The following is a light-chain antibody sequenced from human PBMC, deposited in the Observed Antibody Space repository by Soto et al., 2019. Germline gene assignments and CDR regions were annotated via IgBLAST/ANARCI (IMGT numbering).Light chain of an antibody. CDR3: MQSAQLPLT. CDR1: QSLLHTDGKTY. Sequence: DVVMTQTPISLSVTPGQPASISCESSQSLLHTDGKTYLYWYLQKPGQPPQILIYEVSNLFSGVPDRFSVSGSGTYFTLKISRVEAEDVGVYYCMQSAQLPLTFGGGTKVEIK. V-gene: IGKV2D-29*01. J-gene: IGKJ4*01. CDR2: EVS.